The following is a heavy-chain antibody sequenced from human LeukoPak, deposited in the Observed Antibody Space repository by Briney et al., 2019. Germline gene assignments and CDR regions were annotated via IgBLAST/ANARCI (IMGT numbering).Heavy chain of an antibody. J-gene: IGHJ4*02. Sequence: SETLSLTCAVYGGSFSGYYWSWIRQPPGKGPEWIGEINHSGSTNYNPSLKSRVTISVDTSKNQFSLKLSSVTAADTAVYYCARVYGDYYFDYWGQGTLVTVSS. CDR2: INHSGST. CDR3: ARVYGDYYFDY. D-gene: IGHD4-17*01. V-gene: IGHV4-34*01. CDR1: GGSFSGYY.